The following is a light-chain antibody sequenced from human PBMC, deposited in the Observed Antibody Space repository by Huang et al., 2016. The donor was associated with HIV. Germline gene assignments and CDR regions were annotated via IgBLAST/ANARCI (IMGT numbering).Light chain of an antibody. CDR1: QRVGSK. CDR3: QQYNNWPYT. V-gene: IGKV3-15*01. Sequence: DTVMTQTPATLSVSPGARPTLSCRASQRVGSKLAWFQQKPGQAPRLLIHGASTRATGIPARFSGSGSGTEFTLTISSLQSEDFAVYYCQQYNNWPYTFGQGTKLEIK. J-gene: IGKJ2*01. CDR2: GAS.